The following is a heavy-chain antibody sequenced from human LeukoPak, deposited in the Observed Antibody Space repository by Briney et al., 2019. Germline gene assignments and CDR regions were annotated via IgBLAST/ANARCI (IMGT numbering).Heavy chain of an antibody. CDR2: IYYSGST. J-gene: IGHJ5*02. V-gene: IGHV4-39*01. CDR1: GGSISSSSYY. CDR3: ARHYGSGSYYSNWFDP. Sequence: SETLSLTCTVSGGSISSSSYYWGWIRQPPGKGLEWIGSIYYSGSTYYSPSLKSRVTISVDTSKNQFSLKLSSVTAADTAVYYCARHYGSGSYYSNWFDPWGQGTLVTVSS. D-gene: IGHD3-10*01.